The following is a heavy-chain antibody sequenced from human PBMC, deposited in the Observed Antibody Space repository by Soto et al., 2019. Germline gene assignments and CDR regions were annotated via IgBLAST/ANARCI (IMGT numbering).Heavy chain of an antibody. CDR2: IYYSGST. D-gene: IGHD6-19*01. V-gene: IGHV4-39*01. J-gene: IGHJ4*02. CDR3: ARWGRGAVDFDY. CDR1: GGSISSSSYY. Sequence: SETLSLTCTVSGGSISSSSYYWGWIRQPPGKGLEWIGSIYYSGSTYYNPSLKSRVTISVDTSKNQFSLKLSSVTAADTAVYYCARWGRGAVDFDYWGQGTLVTVPS.